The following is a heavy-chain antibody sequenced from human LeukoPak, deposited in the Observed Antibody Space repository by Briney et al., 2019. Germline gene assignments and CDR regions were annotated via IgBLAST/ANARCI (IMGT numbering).Heavy chain of an antibody. Sequence: SETLSLTCTVSGASISSYYYNWIRQTAGRGLEWIGRLYISGSTDYNPSLKSRVTISVDTSNNQFSLNLNSVTAADTAVYFCARDLSGSLYFDYGGQGVLVTVSS. CDR3: ARDLSGSLYFDY. D-gene: IGHD3-10*01. CDR1: GASISSYY. V-gene: IGHV4-4*07. CDR2: LYISGST. J-gene: IGHJ4*02.